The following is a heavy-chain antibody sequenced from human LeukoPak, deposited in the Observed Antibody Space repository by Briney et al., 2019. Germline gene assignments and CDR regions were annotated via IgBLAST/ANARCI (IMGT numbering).Heavy chain of an antibody. CDR3: ARVRVVGATKYYFDY. V-gene: IGHV1-18*01. Sequence: ASVKVSCKASGYTFSSYGISWVRQAPGQGLEWMGWISAYNGNTNYAQKLQGRVTMTTDTSTSTAHMELSSLRSEDTAVYYCARVRVVGATKYYFDYWGQGTLVTVSS. J-gene: IGHJ4*02. D-gene: IGHD1-26*01. CDR1: GYTFSSYG. CDR2: ISAYNGNT.